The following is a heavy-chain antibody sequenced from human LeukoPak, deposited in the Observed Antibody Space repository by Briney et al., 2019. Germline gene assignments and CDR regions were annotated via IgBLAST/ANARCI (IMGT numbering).Heavy chain of an antibody. J-gene: IGHJ4*02. Sequence: SSETLSLTCAVYSGSFSGYFWSWIRQPPGKGLEYIGEINHSGNTGYNPSLKSRLTISVDTSKNQFSLNLYSVTAADTAVYYCARKTVSTGVDYLGQGTLVTVSS. CDR1: SGSFSGYF. CDR3: ARKTVSTGVDY. V-gene: IGHV4-34*01. CDR2: INHSGNT. D-gene: IGHD5/OR15-5a*01.